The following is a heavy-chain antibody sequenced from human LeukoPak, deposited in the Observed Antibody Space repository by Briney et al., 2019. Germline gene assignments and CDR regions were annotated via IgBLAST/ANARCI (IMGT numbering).Heavy chain of an antibody. Sequence: SETLSLTCSVSGGSISGYYWSWIRQPPGKGLEWIGYIHYSGSTHYNPSLKSRVTISVDTSKNQFSLKLSSVTAADTAVYYCARGGWNKFDYWGQGTLVTVSS. CDR3: ARGGWNKFDY. CDR1: GGSISGYY. D-gene: IGHD3-22*01. J-gene: IGHJ4*02. V-gene: IGHV4-59*01. CDR2: IHYSGST.